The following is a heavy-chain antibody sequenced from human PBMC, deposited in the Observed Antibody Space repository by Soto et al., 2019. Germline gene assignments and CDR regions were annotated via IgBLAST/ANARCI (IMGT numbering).Heavy chain of an antibody. CDR3: AGRLLLWSEGGF. CDR1: GGSITSGSYY. J-gene: IGHJ4*01. D-gene: IGHD5-18*01. CDR2: IYYTGRN. V-gene: IGHV4-39*01. Sequence: AETRACSLSFSGGSITSGSYYWGWIRQPPGRGLEWIGTIYYTGRNYYNPYINSRVTMSVDTSKNQFSLKVSCVRAADSDVSYYAGRLLLWSEGGFWGDGALVTFS.